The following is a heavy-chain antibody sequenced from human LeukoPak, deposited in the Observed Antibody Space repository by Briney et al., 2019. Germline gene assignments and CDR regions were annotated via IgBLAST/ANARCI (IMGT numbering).Heavy chain of an antibody. D-gene: IGHD4-17*01. CDR3: ARYGHSPYFDN. J-gene: IGHJ4*02. CDR1: GYTLTELS. CDR2: FDPEDGET. V-gene: IGHV1-24*01. Sequence: ASVKVSCKVSGYTLTELSMHWVRQAPGKGLEWMGGFDPEDGETIYAQKFQGRVTMTRDMSTSTVYLELSSLRSEDTAVYYCARYGHSPYFDNWGQGTLVTVSS.